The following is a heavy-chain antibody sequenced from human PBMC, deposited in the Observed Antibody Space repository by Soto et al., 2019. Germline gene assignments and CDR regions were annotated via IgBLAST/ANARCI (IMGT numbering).Heavy chain of an antibody. Sequence: EVQLLESGGGVVQTGGSLRLSCAASGFTFKSYVMSWVRQAPGKGLEWVSAISGSGATTYYTDSVKGRFAISRDNSKNTLYRQMTSLRAEDTAVYFCAKPPGFMIPYEGGIATARALDYWGQGTLVTVSS. J-gene: IGHJ4*02. V-gene: IGHV3-23*01. CDR3: AKPPGFMIPYEGGIATARALDY. D-gene: IGHD3-16*01. CDR1: GFTFKSYV. CDR2: ISGSGATT.